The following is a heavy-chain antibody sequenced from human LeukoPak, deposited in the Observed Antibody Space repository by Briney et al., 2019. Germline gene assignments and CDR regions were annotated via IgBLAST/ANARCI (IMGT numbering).Heavy chain of an antibody. J-gene: IGHJ4*02. D-gene: IGHD6-19*01. CDR1: GSTFDDYA. CDR2: ISGDGGST. Sequence: GGSLRLSCAASGSTFDDYAMHWVRQAPGKGLEWVSLISGDGGSTYYADSVKGRFTISRDNSKNSLYLQMNSLRTEDTALYYCAKPRIAVAGYYFDYWGQGTLVTVSS. CDR3: AKPRIAVAGYYFDY. V-gene: IGHV3-43*02.